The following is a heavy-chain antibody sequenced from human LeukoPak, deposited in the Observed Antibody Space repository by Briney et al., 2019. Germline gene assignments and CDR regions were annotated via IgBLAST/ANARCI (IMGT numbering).Heavy chain of an antibody. CDR3: ARVSLYDSSGTHFDY. CDR2: ISDSGNT. D-gene: IGHD3-22*01. CDR1: GGSISSRSYY. V-gene: IGHV4-39*01. Sequence: SETLSLTCTVSGGSISSRSYYWGWIRQPPGKGLEWLGKISDSGNTYYSPSLRSRVTISIDMSKSQFSLKLSSVTATDTAVYYCARVSLYDSSGTHFDYWGQGTLVTVSS. J-gene: IGHJ4*02.